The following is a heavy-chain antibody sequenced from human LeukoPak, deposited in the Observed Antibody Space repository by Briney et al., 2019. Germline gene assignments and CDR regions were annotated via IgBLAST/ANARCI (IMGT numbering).Heavy chain of an antibody. J-gene: IGHJ6*03. CDR3: ARRVGRWFGERAYYYNYMDV. Sequence: SETLSLTCTVSGNSISSGDNYWSWIRQPAGKGLEWIGEIYHSGSTNYNPSLKSRVTISVDTSKNQFSLKLSSVTAADTAVYYCARRVGRWFGERAYYYNYMDVWGIGTTVTISS. CDR2: IYHSGST. CDR1: GNSISSGDNY. D-gene: IGHD3-10*01. V-gene: IGHV4-61*10.